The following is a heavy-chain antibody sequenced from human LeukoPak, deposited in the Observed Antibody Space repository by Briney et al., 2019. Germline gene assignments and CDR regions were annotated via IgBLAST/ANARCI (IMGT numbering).Heavy chain of an antibody. CDR3: GGGYYDCGMEV. CDR1: GFTFISYR. J-gene: IGHJ6*02. CDR2: ISSVSSYI. V-gene: IGHV3-21*01. Sequence: GGYLRLSCAASGFTFISYRMTWLRPGPGHGLEGFSSISSVSSYIDYAHSVKGRSPTYTDNAKNSLYLQMNSLRAEETAGYYCGGGYYDCGMEVWGQGTTFTVSS.